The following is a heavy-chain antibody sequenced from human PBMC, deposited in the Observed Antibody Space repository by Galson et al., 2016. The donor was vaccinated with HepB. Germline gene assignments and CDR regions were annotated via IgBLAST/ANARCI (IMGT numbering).Heavy chain of an antibody. CDR3: YSRLGYCRGETCFGRY. CDR1: GFSVSDNY. Sequence: SLRLSCAVSGFSVSDNYMSWVRQAPGQGLEWVSLMYSDGRTHYADSAKGRFTISRDNSKNTVFLQMKSLRAEDSAVYFCYSRLGYCRGETCFGRYWGQGTLVTVSA. V-gene: IGHV3-53*01. J-gene: IGHJ4*02. CDR2: MYSDGRT. D-gene: IGHD2-15*01.